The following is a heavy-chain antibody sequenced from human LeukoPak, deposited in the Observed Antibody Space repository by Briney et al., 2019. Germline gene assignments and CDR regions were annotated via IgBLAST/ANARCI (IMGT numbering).Heavy chain of an antibody. CDR3: ARWGVMPYYYYYGMDV. V-gene: IGHV1-18*01. Sequence: GASVKVSCKASGYTFTSYGISWVRQAPGQGLEWMGWISAYNGNTNYAQKLQGRVTMTTDTSTSTAYMELRSLRSDDTAVYYCARWGVMPYYYYYGMDVWGQGTTVTVSS. CDR2: ISAYNGNT. CDR1: GYTFTSYG. D-gene: IGHD3-16*01. J-gene: IGHJ6*02.